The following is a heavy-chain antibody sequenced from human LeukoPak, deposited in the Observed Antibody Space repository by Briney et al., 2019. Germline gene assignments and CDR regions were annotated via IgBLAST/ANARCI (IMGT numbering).Heavy chain of an antibody. CDR3: ARAVEKGYYMDV. CDR2: IIPIFGTA. J-gene: IGHJ6*03. V-gene: IGHV1-69*05. Sequence: SVKVSCKASGGTFSSYAISWVRQAPGQGLEWMGGIIPIFGTANYAQKFQGRVTITTDESTSTAYMELSSLRSEDTAVYYCARAVEKGYYMDVWGKGTTVTVSS. CDR1: GGTFSSYA.